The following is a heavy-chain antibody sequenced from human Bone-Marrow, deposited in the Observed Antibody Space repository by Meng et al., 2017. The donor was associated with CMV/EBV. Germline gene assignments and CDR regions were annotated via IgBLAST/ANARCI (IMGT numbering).Heavy chain of an antibody. V-gene: IGHV3-49*04. D-gene: IGHD1-26*01. CDR1: GFTFGDYS. J-gene: IGHJ4*02. Sequence: GGSLRLSCSASGFTFGDYSMNWVRQAPGKGLEWVGFIRGDSFGGTTDYAASLKGRFTISKDDSKSIVYLHMNSLESEDTGMYYCNRWAGDTSYSFCWGQETLVTAPQ. CDR3: NRWAGDTSYSFC. CDR2: IRGDSFGGTT.